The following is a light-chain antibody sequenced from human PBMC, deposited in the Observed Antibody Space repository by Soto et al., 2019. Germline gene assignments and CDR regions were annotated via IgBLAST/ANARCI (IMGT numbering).Light chain of an antibody. V-gene: IGLV2-14*01. CDR2: NVS. CDR3: SPYPTCRSA. Sequence: SVLTQPASVTGVPGQSITISCTGTSSDVGGYNYVSWYQQHPGKAPKLMIYNVSNRPSGVSNRFSGSKSGNTASLTISGLQAEDEAYYYSSPYPTCRSAFGTVTEV. CDR1: SSDVGGYNY. J-gene: IGLJ1*01.